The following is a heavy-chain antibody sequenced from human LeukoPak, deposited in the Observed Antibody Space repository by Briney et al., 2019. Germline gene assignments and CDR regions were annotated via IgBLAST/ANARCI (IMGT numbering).Heavy chain of an antibody. V-gene: IGHV1-69*13. CDR1: GGTFSSYA. CDR3: AQGFSSSSIGETYYFDY. D-gene: IGHD6-6*01. J-gene: IGHJ4*02. CDR2: IIPIFGTA. Sequence: SVKASCKASGGTFSSYAISWVRQAPGQGLEWMGGIIPIFGTANYAQKFQGRVTITADESTSTAYMELSSLRSEDTAVYYCAQGFSSSSIGETYYFDYWGQGTLVTVSS.